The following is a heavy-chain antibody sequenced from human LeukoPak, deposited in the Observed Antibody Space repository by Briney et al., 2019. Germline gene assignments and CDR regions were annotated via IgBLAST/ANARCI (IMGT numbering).Heavy chain of an antibody. Sequence: GGSLRLSCAASGFTFTDYYMSWIRQAPGKGLEWVSYITNSGTTIYYADSVKGRFTISRNNAKNSLYLQMNSLRAEDTAVYYCARDGHYDILTGYFQDWGQGTLVTVSS. D-gene: IGHD3-9*01. CDR1: GFTFTDYY. J-gene: IGHJ1*01. V-gene: IGHV3-11*01. CDR2: ITNSGTTI. CDR3: ARDGHYDILTGYFQD.